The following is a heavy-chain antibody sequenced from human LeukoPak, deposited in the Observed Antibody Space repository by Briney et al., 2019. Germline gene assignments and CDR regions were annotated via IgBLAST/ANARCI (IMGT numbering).Heavy chain of an antibody. CDR2: ISAYNGNT. D-gene: IGHD6-13*01. J-gene: IGHJ5*02. CDR3: ARGSGAAAANNWFDP. CDR1: GYTFTSYG. Sequence: ASVKVSCKASGYTFTSYGISWVRQAPGQGLEWMGWISAYNGNTNYAQKLQGRVTMTTDTSTSTAYMELRSLRSGDTAVYYCARGSGAAAANNWFDPWGQGTLVTVSS. V-gene: IGHV1-18*01.